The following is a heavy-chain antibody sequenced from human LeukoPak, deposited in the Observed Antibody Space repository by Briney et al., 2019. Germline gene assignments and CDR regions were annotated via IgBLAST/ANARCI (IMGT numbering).Heavy chain of an antibody. J-gene: IGHJ5*02. CDR1: GGSISSSNYH. CDR3: ARHPSGRMWLQQGGWFDP. CDR2: MYHNGST. D-gene: IGHD5-24*01. V-gene: IGHV4-39*01. Sequence: SSETLSLTCTVSGGSISSSNYHWGWIRQPPGKGLEWIGSMYHNGSTYYNPSLKSRVTISVDTSKNQFSLKLTSVTAADTAVYYCARHPSGRMWLQQGGWFDPWGQGTLVTVSS.